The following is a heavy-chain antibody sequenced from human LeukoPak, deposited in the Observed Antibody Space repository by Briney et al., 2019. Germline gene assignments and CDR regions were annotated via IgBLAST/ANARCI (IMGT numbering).Heavy chain of an antibody. CDR3: ARDSDYDILTGYAYYYYMDV. J-gene: IGHJ6*03. Sequence: SETLSLTCAVYGGSFSGYYWSWIRQPAGKGLEWIGRIYTSGSTNYNPSLKSRVTMSVDTSKNQFSLKLSSVTAADTAVYYCARDSDYDILTGYAYYYYMDVWGKGTTVTVSS. CDR2: IYTSGST. CDR1: GGSFSGYY. D-gene: IGHD3-9*01. V-gene: IGHV4-4*07.